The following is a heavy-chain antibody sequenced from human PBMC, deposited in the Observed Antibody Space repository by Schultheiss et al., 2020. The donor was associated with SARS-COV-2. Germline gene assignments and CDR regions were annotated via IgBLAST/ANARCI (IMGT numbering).Heavy chain of an antibody. D-gene: IGHD3-16*02. CDR2: ISYDGSNK. Sequence: GGSLRLSCAASGFTFSSYGMHWVRQAPGKGLEWVAVISYDGSNKYYADSVKGRFTISRDNSKNTLYLQMNSLRAEDTAVYYCARDDYVWGSYRAADYWGQGTLVTVSS. CDR3: ARDDYVWGSYRAADY. J-gene: IGHJ4*02. V-gene: IGHV3-30*03. CDR1: GFTFSSYG.